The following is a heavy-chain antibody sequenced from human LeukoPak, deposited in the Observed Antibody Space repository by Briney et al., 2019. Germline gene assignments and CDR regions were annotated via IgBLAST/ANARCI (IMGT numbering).Heavy chain of an antibody. Sequence: GGSLRLSCAASGFIFRSYEMNWARQAPGKGLEWVSYISSSGSTIYYADSVKGRFTLSRDNAKNSLYLQMNSLRAEDTAVYYCARTGGSYPYYFEYWGQGTLVTVSS. CDR3: ARTGGSYPYYFEY. V-gene: IGHV3-48*03. CDR2: ISSSGSTI. J-gene: IGHJ4*02. D-gene: IGHD1-26*01. CDR1: GFIFRSYE.